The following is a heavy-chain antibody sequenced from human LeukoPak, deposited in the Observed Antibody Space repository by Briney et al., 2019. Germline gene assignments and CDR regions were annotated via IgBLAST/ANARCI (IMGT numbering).Heavy chain of an antibody. CDR1: GFTFSNLW. D-gene: IGHD6-13*01. V-gene: IGHV3-7*01. CDR2: KTEDGSKK. Sequence: GGSLTLSCAASGFTFSNLWKRWLRQATGKGLKWVHNKTEDGSKKYYVVSEKCRFTISRDNARSSLYLQMSSLRAEDTAVYYCASGRQLGYWGQGTLVTVSS. J-gene: IGHJ4*02. CDR3: ASGRQLGY.